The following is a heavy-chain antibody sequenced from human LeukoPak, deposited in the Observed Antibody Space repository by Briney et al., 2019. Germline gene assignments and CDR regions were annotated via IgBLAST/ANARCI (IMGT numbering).Heavy chain of an antibody. CDR1: GGSISSGSYY. CDR2: IYTSGTT. V-gene: IGHV4-61*02. D-gene: IGHD3-22*01. J-gene: IGHJ4*02. Sequence: SQTPSLTCTVSGGSISSGSYYWSWIRKPAGRGLEWIGRIYTSGTTNYNPSLKSRVTVSVDTSKNQFSLKLSSVTAADTAVYYCARVGGLNPPNFYDRSGFFDYWGQGTLVTVSS. CDR3: ARVGGLNPPNFYDRSGFFDY.